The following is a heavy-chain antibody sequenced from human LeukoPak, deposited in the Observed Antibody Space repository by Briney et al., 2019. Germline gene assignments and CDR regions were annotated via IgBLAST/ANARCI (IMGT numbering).Heavy chain of an antibody. D-gene: IGHD5-18*01. V-gene: IGHV4-31*03. CDR2: IYYSGST. J-gene: IGHJ4*02. CDR1: GGSISSGGYY. Sequence: PSQTLSLTCTVSGGSISSGGYYWSWIRQHPGKGLEWIGYIYYSGSTYYNPSLQSRLTISVDTSKNQFSLKLSSVTAADTAVYYCARGGLTSYSYGPYFDYWGQGTLATVSS. CDR3: ARGGLTSYSYGPYFDY.